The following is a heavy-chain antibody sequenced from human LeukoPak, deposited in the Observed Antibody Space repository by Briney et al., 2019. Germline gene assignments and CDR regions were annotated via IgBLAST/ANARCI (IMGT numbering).Heavy chain of an antibody. CDR2: IYSGGST. D-gene: IGHD3-22*01. CDR3: ARESYDSSGWEALVI. J-gene: IGHJ3*02. CDR1: GLTVSSNY. Sequence: PGGSLRLSCAASGLTVSSNYMSWVRKAPGKGLEWVSVIYSGGSTYYADSVKGRFTISRDNSKNTLYLQMNSLRAEDTAVYYCARESYDSSGWEALVIWGQGTMVTVSS. V-gene: IGHV3-53*01.